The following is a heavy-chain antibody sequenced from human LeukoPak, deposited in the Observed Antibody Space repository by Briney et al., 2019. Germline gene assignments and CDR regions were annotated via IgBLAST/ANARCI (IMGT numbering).Heavy chain of an antibody. Sequence: PGGSLRLSCAASGFTVSSNYMSWVRQAPGKGLEWVSVIYSGGSTYYADSVKGRFTISRDNSKNTLYLQMNSLRAEDTAVYYCARDLSSWPPGAADYWGQGTLVTVSS. D-gene: IGHD6-13*01. CDR3: ARDLSSWPPGAADY. CDR1: GFTVSSNY. CDR2: IYSGGST. V-gene: IGHV3-53*05. J-gene: IGHJ4*02.